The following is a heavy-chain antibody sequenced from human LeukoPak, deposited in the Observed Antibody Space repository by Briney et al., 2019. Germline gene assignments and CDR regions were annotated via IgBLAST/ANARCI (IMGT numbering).Heavy chain of an antibody. CDR2: IYYSGST. Sequence: SETLSLTCTVSGGSISSYYWSWIRQPPGKGLEWIGYIYYSGSTNYNPSLKSRVTISVDTSKNQFSLKLSSVTAADTAVYYCARVDTAMVHDYWGQGTLVTVSS. CDR1: GGSISSYY. V-gene: IGHV4-59*01. CDR3: ARVDTAMVHDY. D-gene: IGHD5-18*01. J-gene: IGHJ4*02.